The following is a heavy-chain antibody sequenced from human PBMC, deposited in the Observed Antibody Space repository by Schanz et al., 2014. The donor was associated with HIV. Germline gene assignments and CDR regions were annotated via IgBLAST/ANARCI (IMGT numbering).Heavy chain of an antibody. Sequence: QVQLQQWGAGLLKPSETLSLTCAVYGASFSGYYWSWIRQPPGKGLEWIGEVNHNGSTNYNPSLKIRVTISVDTPKNQFPLTLRTVTAADTAVYYCARELGYRRARLLGIDIWGHGTMVTVSS. CDR3: ARELGYRRARLLGIDI. CDR1: GASFSGYY. V-gene: IGHV4-34*01. J-gene: IGHJ3*02. D-gene: IGHD7-27*01. CDR2: VNHNGST.